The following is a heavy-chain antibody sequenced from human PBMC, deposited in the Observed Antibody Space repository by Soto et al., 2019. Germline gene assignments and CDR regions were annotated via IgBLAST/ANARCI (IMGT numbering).Heavy chain of an antibody. J-gene: IGHJ6*03. CDR3: ASSFGVVIRHYYYMDV. CDR1: GYTYTSYY. D-gene: IGHD3-3*01. CDR2: INPSGGST. V-gene: IGHV1-46*03. Sequence: ASVKVSCKASGYTYTSYYMHWVRQANRQGLEWMGIINPSGGSTSYAQKFQGRVTMTRDTSTSTVYMELSSLRSEDTAVYYCASSFGVVIRHYYYMDVWGKGTTVTVSS.